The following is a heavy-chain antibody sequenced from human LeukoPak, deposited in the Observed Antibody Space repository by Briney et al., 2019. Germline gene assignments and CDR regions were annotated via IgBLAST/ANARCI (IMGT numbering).Heavy chain of an antibody. D-gene: IGHD2-15*01. CDR1: GYTFSGYY. CDR2: SSPNSGGA. V-gene: IGHV1-2*02. CDR3: AREGDGLLSKDFDY. J-gene: IGHJ4*02. Sequence: ASVKVSCKASGYTFSGYYIHWVRQAPGQGLEWMGYSSPNSGGANSAQKFRGRVTMTRDTSISTAYMELTRLGSDDTAVYYCAREGDGLLSKDFDYWGQGSLVTVCS.